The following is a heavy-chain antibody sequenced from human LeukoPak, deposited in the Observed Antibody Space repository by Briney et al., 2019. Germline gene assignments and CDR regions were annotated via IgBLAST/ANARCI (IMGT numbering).Heavy chain of an antibody. D-gene: IGHD4-17*01. Sequence: GESLKISCRGSGYSFTSYWIGWVRQMPGKGLELMVIIYSGDSDTRYSPSFQGQVTISADKPISTAYLQWSSLKASDTAMYYCARQGYGDYVSDYWGQGTLVTVSS. CDR3: ARQGYGDYVSDY. J-gene: IGHJ4*02. V-gene: IGHV5-51*01. CDR2: IYSGDSDT. CDR1: GYSFTSYW.